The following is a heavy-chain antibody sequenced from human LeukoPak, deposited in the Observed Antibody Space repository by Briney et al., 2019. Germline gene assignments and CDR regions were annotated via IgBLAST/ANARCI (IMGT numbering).Heavy chain of an antibody. J-gene: IGHJ4*02. CDR3: ARRGYCSSTSCYSGGHYFDY. D-gene: IGHD2-2*01. CDR2: INPSSGGT. Sequence: ASVKVSCTASGYTFTGYYMHRVRQATGQGLEWMGRINPSSGGTNYAQKFQGRVTMTRDTSISTAYMELSRLRSDDTAVYYCARRGYCSSTSCYSGGHYFDYWGQGTLVTVSS. V-gene: IGHV1-2*06. CDR1: GYTFTGYY.